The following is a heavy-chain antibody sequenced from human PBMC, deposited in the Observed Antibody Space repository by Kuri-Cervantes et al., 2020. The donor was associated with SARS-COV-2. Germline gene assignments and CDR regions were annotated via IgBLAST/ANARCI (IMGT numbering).Heavy chain of an antibody. J-gene: IGHJ4*02. D-gene: IGHD6-19*01. CDR2: ISGSGGST. V-gene: IGHV3-23*01. CDR1: GFTFSSYA. Sequence: LSLTCAASGFTFSSYAMSWVRQAPGKGLEWVSAISGSGGSTYYADSVKGRFTISRDNSKNTLYLQMNSLRAEDTAVYYCAKVPVGAVAGTDEYYFDYWGQGTLVNVAS. CDR3: AKVPVGAVAGTDEYYFDY.